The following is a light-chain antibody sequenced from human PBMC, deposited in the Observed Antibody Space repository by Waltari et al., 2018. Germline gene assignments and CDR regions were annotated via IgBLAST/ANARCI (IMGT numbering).Light chain of an antibody. J-gene: IGKJ1*01. V-gene: IGKV2-29*02. CDR3: QQFYSIPPT. CDR1: QSLLHSDGKTY. Sequence: DILMTQTPLSLSVTPGQPASMSCNSSQSLLHSDGKTYLYWYLQRPGQSPQVLIYEVSSRLSGVPARFSGSGSGTDFTLTINSLQAEDVAVYYCQQFYSIPPTFGQGTKVEIK. CDR2: EVS.